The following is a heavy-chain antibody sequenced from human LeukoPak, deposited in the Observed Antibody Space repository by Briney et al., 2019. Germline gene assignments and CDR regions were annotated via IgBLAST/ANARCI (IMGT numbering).Heavy chain of an antibody. J-gene: IGHJ4*02. CDR1: GYSFTSYW. CDR3: ARQEGLTMVRGVHDPSFDY. CDR2: IYPDDSDT. D-gene: IGHD3-10*01. Sequence: GESLKISCKASGYSFTSYWIGWVRQLPGKGLEWMGIIYPDDSDTRYSPTFQGQVTISADKSISTAYLQWSSLKASDTAMYYCARQEGLTMVRGVHDPSFDYWGQGTLVTVSS. V-gene: IGHV5-51*01.